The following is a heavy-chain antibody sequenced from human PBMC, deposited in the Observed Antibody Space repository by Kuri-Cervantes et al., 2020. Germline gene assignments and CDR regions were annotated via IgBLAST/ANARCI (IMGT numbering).Heavy chain of an antibody. CDR2: IYYSGST. J-gene: IGHJ4*02. CDR1: GFTFSSYSMN. D-gene: IGHD3-10*01. Sequence: ESLKISCAASGFTFSSYSMNWVRQAPGKGLEWIGSIYYSGSTYYNPSLKSRVTISVDTSKKQFSLKLSSVTAADTAVFYCARRIDAMVRGIIGGYFDYWGQGTLVTVSS. V-gene: IGHV4-39*01. CDR3: ARRIDAMVRGIIGGYFDY.